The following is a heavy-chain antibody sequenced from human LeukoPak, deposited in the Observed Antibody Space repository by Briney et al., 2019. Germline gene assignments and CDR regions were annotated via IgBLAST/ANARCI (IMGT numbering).Heavy chain of an antibody. CDR2: ISGSGTI. Sequence: SETLSLTCTVSGGSINSYWSWIRQPAGKGLEWIGRISGSGTITYNPALQSRLSISIDTSKNQFSLKLSSVTAADTAVYYCARDWGDLGGYCSGGSCYGFDPWGQGTLVTVSS. V-gene: IGHV4-4*07. J-gene: IGHJ5*02. D-gene: IGHD2-15*01. CDR3: ARDWGDLGGYCSGGSCYGFDP. CDR1: GGSINSY.